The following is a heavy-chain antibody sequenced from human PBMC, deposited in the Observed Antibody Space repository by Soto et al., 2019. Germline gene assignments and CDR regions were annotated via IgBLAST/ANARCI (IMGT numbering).Heavy chain of an antibody. Sequence: ASVKVSCKASGGTFSSYAISWVRQAPGQGLEWMGWINPNSGGTNYAQKFQGWVTMTRDTSISTAYMELSRLRSDDTAVYYCARTSIAAAGGIQYYFDYWGQGTLVTVSS. D-gene: IGHD6-13*01. CDR1: GGTFSSYA. V-gene: IGHV1-2*04. J-gene: IGHJ4*02. CDR2: INPNSGGT. CDR3: ARTSIAAAGGIQYYFDY.